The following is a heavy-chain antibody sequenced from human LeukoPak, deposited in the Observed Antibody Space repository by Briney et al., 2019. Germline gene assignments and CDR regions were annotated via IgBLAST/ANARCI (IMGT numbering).Heavy chain of an antibody. J-gene: IGHJ4*02. CDR1: GFTFSSYS. CDR3: ARGRIVLMHY. D-gene: IGHD2-8*01. Sequence: PGGSLRLSCAASGFTFSSYSMNWVRQAPGKGLEWVANIKQDGSEKYYVDSVKGRFTISRDNAKNSLYLQMNSLRAEDTAVYYCARGRIVLMHYWGQGTLVTVSS. CDR2: IKQDGSEK. V-gene: IGHV3-7*01.